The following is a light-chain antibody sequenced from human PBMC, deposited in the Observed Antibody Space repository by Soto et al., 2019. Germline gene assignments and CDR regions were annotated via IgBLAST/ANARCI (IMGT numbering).Light chain of an antibody. CDR3: SSYTSSSTYV. CDR1: NSDVGSYNL. Sequence: QSVLTQPASVSGSPRQSITISCTGTNSDVGSYNLVSWFQQHPGKAPKLVIYEVTKRPSGVSNRFSGSKSGNTASLTISGLQAEDEADYYCSSYTSSSTYVVGTGTKVTVL. J-gene: IGLJ1*01. CDR2: EVT. V-gene: IGLV2-14*02.